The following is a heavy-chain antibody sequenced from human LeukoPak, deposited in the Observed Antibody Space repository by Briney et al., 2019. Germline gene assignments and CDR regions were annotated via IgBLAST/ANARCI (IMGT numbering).Heavy chain of an antibody. D-gene: IGHD3-3*01. J-gene: IGHJ3*02. CDR2: IYYSGST. CDR1: GASISSSSYY. CDR3: ARVALITIHENVAFDI. Sequence: PSETLSLTCTVSGASISSSSYYWGWIRQPPGKGLEWIGYIYYSGSTYYNPSLKSRVTISVVDTAKNQFSLKLSSGTAADTAVYYCARVALITIHENVAFDIWGQGTVVTVSS. V-gene: IGHV4-39*07.